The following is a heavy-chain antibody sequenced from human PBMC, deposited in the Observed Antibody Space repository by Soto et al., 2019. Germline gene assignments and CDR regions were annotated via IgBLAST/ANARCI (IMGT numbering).Heavy chain of an antibody. Sequence: PGGSLRLSCAASGFTFSSYWMHWVRQAPGKGLVWVSRINSDGSSTSYADSVKGRFTISRDNAKNTLYLQMNSLRAEDTAAYYCARVRFPYGMDVWGQGTTVTVSS. V-gene: IGHV3-74*01. CDR2: INSDGSST. CDR1: GFTFSSYW. J-gene: IGHJ6*02. CDR3: ARVRFPYGMDV. D-gene: IGHD3-3*01.